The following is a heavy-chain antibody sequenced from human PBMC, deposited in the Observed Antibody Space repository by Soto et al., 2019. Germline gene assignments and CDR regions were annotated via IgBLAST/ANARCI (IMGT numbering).Heavy chain of an antibody. Sequence: QVQLVQSGAEVKKSGAAVKVSFKASGYTFTSNYVHWVRQAPGQGLEWMGIINPTGGTTSYAQKFQARVTMTADMSTSTVYMELRSLRTDDTAVYYCARDGVATGNRGAFDIWGQGNLVTVSS. D-gene: IGHD3-9*01. CDR3: ARDGVATGNRGAFDI. CDR2: INPTGGTT. J-gene: IGHJ3*02. CDR1: GYTFTSNY. V-gene: IGHV1-46*01.